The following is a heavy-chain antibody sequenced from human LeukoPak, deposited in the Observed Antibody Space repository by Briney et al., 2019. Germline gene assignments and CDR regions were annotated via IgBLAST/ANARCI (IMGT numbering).Heavy chain of an antibody. CDR1: GFTFSRYP. CDR3: AKVWGGYSNTDY. D-gene: IGHD4-11*01. CDR2: INGGGDAI. Sequence: HPGGSLRLSCVASGFTFSRYPMIWVRQAPGKGLECISYINGGGDAIHYADSVKGRFTFSRDNAKNSLYLQMNSLRAEDTAVYYCAKVWGGYSNTDYWGQGTLVTVSS. J-gene: IGHJ4*02. V-gene: IGHV3-48*01.